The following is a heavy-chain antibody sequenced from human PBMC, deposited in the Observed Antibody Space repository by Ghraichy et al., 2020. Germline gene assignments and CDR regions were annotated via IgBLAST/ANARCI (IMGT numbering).Heavy chain of an antibody. J-gene: IGHJ4*02. CDR3: ARDRFRGGADY. V-gene: IGHV3-7*03. D-gene: IGHD3-10*01. CDR2: IEQYGSEK. Sequence: GGSLRLSCIASGFMFSKYWMSWVRQAPGKGLEWVAKIEQYGSEKYHVDSVKGRFTISRDNAKNSLYLQMNSLRAEDTAVYYCARDRFRGGADYWGQGTLVTVSS. CDR1: GFMFSKYW.